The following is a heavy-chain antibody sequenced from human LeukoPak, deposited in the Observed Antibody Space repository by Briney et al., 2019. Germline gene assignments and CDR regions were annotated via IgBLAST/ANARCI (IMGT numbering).Heavy chain of an antibody. V-gene: IGHV1-46*01. J-gene: IGHJ5*02. Sequence: GASVKVSCKASGYTFTSYYMHWVRQAPGQGLEWMGIINPSGGSTSYAQKFQGRVTMTRDMSTSTVYMELSSLRSEDTAVYYCARDQEGGFSSMVRGGPWGQGTLVTVSS. CDR2: INPSGGST. CDR1: GYTFTSYY. D-gene: IGHD3-10*01. CDR3: ARDQEGGFSSMVRGGP.